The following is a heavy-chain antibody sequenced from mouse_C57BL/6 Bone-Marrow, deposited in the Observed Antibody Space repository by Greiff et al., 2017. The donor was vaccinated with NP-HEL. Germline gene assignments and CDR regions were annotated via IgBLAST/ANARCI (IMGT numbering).Heavy chain of an antibody. CDR3: ARDYYGSSLAWFAY. D-gene: IGHD1-1*01. CDR2: IHPNSGST. V-gene: IGHV1-64*01. J-gene: IGHJ3*01. CDR1: GYTFTSYW. Sequence: QVQLKQPGAELVKPGASVKLSCKASGYTFTSYWMHWVKQRPGQGLEWIGMIHPNSGSTNYNEKFKSKATLTVDKSSSTAYMQLSSLTAEDSAVYYCARDYYGSSLAWFAYWGQGTLVTVSA.